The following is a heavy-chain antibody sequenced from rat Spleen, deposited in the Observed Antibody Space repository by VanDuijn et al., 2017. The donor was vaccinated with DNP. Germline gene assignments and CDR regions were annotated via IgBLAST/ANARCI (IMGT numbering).Heavy chain of an antibody. J-gene: IGHJ2*01. Sequence: EVQFQESGPGLVKSSQSLSLTCSVTGYSITSNYWAWIRKFPGNKMEWMGYINYSGATAYHPSLKSRISITRDTSKNQFFLQLNSVTTEDTAIYYCAKGPNYGGWSDYFDYWGQGVMVTVSS. CDR2: INYSGAT. CDR3: AKGPNYGGWSDYFDY. V-gene: IGHV3-1*01. D-gene: IGHD1-11*01. CDR1: GYSITSNY.